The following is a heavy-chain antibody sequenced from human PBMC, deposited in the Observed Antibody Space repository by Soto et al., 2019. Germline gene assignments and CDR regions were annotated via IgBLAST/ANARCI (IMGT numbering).Heavy chain of an antibody. CDR1: GGTFSNST. D-gene: IGHD5-12*01. J-gene: IGHJ4*02. Sequence: QVQLVQSVAEVRNAGSSVKVSCQASGGTFSNSTVTWVRQAPGQGLEWMGRLIPILGLANYAPKFRGRLTITADKSTTTAYMELRSMRCEDTAIYYCARFTLGDDYWGQGTLVTVSS. CDR2: LIPILGLA. CDR3: ARFTLGDDY. V-gene: IGHV1-69*02.